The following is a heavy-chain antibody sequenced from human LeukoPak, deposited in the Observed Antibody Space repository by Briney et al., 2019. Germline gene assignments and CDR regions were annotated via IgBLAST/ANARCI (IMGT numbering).Heavy chain of an antibody. CDR2: LTGSSGTA. CDR1: GFSLNNYG. J-gene: IGHJ6*03. D-gene: IGHD1-26*01. Sequence: GGSLRLSCAASGFSLNNYGVNWVRQAPGKGLEWVSGLTGSSGTAYYAGSVRGRFSISRDDSKNTVYLQMTSLRVDDTAIYYCAKSGASPLYHMDAWGKGATVTVSS. CDR3: AKSGASPLYHMDA. V-gene: IGHV3-23*01.